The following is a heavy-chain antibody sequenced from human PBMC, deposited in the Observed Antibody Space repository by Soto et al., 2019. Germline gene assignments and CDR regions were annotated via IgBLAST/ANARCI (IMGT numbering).Heavy chain of an antibody. Sequence: GSLRLSCAASGCTCSSYAMSWVRQAPGNGLEWVSSISGIGGSTYYSDSVKGRFTISRDNPKNPPYLQMNRPRAEDTAVYYGATVSGYFGWCLDYWAQGTLVTVSS. CDR1: GCTCSSYA. CDR2: ISGIGGST. CDR3: ATVSGYFGWCLDY. D-gene: IGHD3-9*01. J-gene: IGHJ4*02. V-gene: IGHV3-23*01.